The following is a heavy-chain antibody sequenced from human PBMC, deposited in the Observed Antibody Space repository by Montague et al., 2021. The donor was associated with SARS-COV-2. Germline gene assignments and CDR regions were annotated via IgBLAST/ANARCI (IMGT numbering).Heavy chain of an antibody. V-gene: IGHV4-4*02. D-gene: IGHD3/OR15-3a*01. Sequence: SETLSLTCVVSAVSLSTSTWWSWVRQSPGKGLEWVGEIYLSGFTQYNPSVKSRVSISLDDSRSQFSLRLTSVTAADTAVYFCARGGLVNRGFDYWGQGTLVTVSS. CDR2: IYLSGFT. CDR1: AVSLSTSTW. J-gene: IGHJ4*02. CDR3: ARGGLVNRGFDY.